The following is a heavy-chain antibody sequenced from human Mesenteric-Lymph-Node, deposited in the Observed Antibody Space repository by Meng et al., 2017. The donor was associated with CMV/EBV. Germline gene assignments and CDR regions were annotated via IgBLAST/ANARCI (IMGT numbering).Heavy chain of an antibody. CDR3: ARGVDY. J-gene: IGHJ4*02. V-gene: IGHV3-7*01. Sequence: GESLKISCAASGFMFSTAWMTWVRQAPGKGLEWVATIKGDGSEKHYVDSVKGRFTISRDNAKNTLYLQMNSLRAEDTAVYYCARGVDYWGQGTLVTVSS. CDR2: IKGDGSEK. CDR1: GFMFSTAW.